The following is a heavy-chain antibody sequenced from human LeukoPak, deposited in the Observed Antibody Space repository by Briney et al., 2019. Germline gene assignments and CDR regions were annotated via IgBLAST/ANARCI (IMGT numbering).Heavy chain of an antibody. CDR1: GGSISSYY. CDR3: ARHTYYYGSGSYSYWFDP. D-gene: IGHD3-10*01. CDR2: IYYSGST. V-gene: IGHV4-59*08. J-gene: IGHJ5*02. Sequence: SETLSLTCTVSGGSISSYYWSWIRQLPGKGLEWIGYIYYSGSTNYNPSLKSRVTISVDTSKNQFSLKLSSVTAADTAVYYCARHTYYYGSGSYSYWFDPWGQGTLVTVSS.